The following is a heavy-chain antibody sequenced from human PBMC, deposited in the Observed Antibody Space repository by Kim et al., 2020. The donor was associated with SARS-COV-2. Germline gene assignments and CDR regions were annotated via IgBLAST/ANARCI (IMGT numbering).Heavy chain of an antibody. CDR2: INGNGSIT. D-gene: IGHD1-26*01. Sequence: GGSLRLSCAASGFMFSPYWMHWVRQAPGKGLVWVSRINGNGSITNYADSVKGRFTISRDNAKNTLYLQMNSLRAEDTAVYYCARVTFSATYLIDYWGQGT. J-gene: IGHJ4*02. CDR1: GFMFSPYW. V-gene: IGHV3-74*01. CDR3: ARVTFSATYLIDY.